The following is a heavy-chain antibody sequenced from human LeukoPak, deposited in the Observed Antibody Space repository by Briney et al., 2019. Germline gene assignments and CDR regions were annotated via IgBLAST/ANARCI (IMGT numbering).Heavy chain of an antibody. Sequence: PSETLSLTCTVSGGSISSYYWSWIRQPPGKGLEWIGYIYYSGSTNYNPSLKSRVTISLDTSKNQFSLKLTSVTAADTAVYYCVLTGDQFDYWGQGTLVTVSS. CDR3: VLTGDQFDY. CDR1: GGSISSYY. V-gene: IGHV4-59*08. J-gene: IGHJ4*02. D-gene: IGHD7-27*01. CDR2: IYYSGST.